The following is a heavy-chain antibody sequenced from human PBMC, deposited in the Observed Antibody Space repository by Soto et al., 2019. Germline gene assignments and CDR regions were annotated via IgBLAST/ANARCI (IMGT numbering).Heavy chain of an antibody. CDR2: IYSSGST. V-gene: IGHV4-61*03. D-gene: IGHD3-3*01. Sequence: SETLSLTCSVSGGSINSDDHYWTWIRQPPGEGLEWIGRIYSSGSTNYNPSLKSRVTISLDTSMNYFSLRLSSVTAADTAVYYCARGQRFSDWFDPWGQGTLVTVSS. J-gene: IGHJ5*02. CDR3: ARGQRFSDWFDP. CDR1: GGSINSDDHY.